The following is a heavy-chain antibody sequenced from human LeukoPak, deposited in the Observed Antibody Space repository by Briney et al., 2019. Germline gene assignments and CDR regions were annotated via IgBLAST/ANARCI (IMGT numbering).Heavy chain of an antibody. CDR2: INHSGST. Sequence: SETLSLTCAVYGGSFSGYYLSWIRQPPGHGVKGFGEINHSGSTSYNPSLKSRVTISVDTSKNQFSLKLSSVTAADTAVYYCARRRVEWLSQPGRRRIYYFDYWGQGTLVTVSS. D-gene: IGHD3-3*01. J-gene: IGHJ4*02. CDR3: ARRRVEWLSQPGRRRIYYFDY. V-gene: IGHV4-34*01. CDR1: GGSFSGYY.